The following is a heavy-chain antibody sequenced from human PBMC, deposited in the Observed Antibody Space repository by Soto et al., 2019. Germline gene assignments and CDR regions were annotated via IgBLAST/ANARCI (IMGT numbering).Heavy chain of an antibody. J-gene: IGHJ6*02. CDR1: GGSMSSSNW. D-gene: IGHD3-10*01. CDR2: THHSGRT. CDR3: AGHPTAGSYYDLGSYYYYYAMDV. V-gene: IGHV4-4*02. Sequence: SETLSLTCTVSGGSMSSSNWWNWVRQPPGKGLEWIGETHHSGRTNYNPSLKSRVTISVDKSKNHFSLKLSSVTAADTAVYYCAGHPTAGSYYDLGSYYYYYAMDVWGQGTTVTVSS.